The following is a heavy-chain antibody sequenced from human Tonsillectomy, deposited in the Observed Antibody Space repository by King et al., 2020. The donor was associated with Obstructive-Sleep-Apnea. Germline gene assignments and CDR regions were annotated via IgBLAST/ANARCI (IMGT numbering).Heavy chain of an antibody. J-gene: IGHJ4*02. V-gene: IGHV4-39*07. CDR2: SYYSGSP. CDR1: GVSISTTTYF. CDR3: ARSPYAVGEYFDS. D-gene: IGHD3-3*01. Sequence: LQLQESGPGLVKPSETLSLTCSVSGVSISTTTYFWGWIRQPPGKGLEWIGSSYYSGSPYYNPSLKTRVTISLDTSKNQFSLRQNSVTAADTAVYYCARSPYAVGEYFDSWGQGILVTVSS.